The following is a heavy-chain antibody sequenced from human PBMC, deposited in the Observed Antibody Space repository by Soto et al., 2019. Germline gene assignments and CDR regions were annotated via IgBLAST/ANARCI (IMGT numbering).Heavy chain of an antibody. CDR1: GFTFSHAW. Sequence: LLVESGGGFVQPGGSLRLSCVASGFTFSHAWMDWVQQAPGKGLEWVGRIKSISDGETTNYAASVAGRFTISRDDSKNTLFLHVNSLKTEDTGVYYCTRRIAVAGTYYFDYWGQGTLVTVSS. V-gene: IGHV3-15*07. D-gene: IGHD6-19*01. CDR2: IKSISDGETT. J-gene: IGHJ4*02. CDR3: TRRIAVAGTYYFDY.